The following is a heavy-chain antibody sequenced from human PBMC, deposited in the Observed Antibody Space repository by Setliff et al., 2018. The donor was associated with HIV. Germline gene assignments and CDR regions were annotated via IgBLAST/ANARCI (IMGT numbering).Heavy chain of an antibody. J-gene: IGHJ4*02. D-gene: IGHD3-9*01. CDR1: GVSFSGDY. V-gene: IGHV4-34*01. CDR2: VHPSGSI. Sequence: PSETLSLTCAVSGVSFSGDYWSWVRQPSGKGLEWIAEVHPSGSINYNSSLKSRVAISVDTSNNQFSLTMTSVTAADTAVYYCARGRDWAKTGDFWGQGALVTVSS. CDR3: ARGRDWAKTGDF.